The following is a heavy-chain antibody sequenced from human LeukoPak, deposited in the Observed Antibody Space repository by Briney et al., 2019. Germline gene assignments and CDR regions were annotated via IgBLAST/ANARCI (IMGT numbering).Heavy chain of an antibody. CDR1: GFTFSSYA. CDR2: ISYDGSNK. D-gene: IGHD3-3*01. Sequence: PGGSLRLSCAASGFTFSSYAMPWVRQAPGKGLEWVAVISYDGSNKYYADSVKGRFTISRDNSKNTLYLQMNSLRAEDTAVYYCARDTYYDFWSGYLSNSEHAFDIWGQGTMVTVSS. CDR3: ARDTYYDFWSGYLSNSEHAFDI. V-gene: IGHV3-30-3*01. J-gene: IGHJ3*02.